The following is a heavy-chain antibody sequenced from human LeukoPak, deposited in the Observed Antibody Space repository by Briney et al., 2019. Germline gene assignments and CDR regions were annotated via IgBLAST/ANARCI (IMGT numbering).Heavy chain of an antibody. V-gene: IGHV3-30*04. J-gene: IGHJ4*02. D-gene: IGHD3-22*01. CDR1: EFTFSSYA. CDR3: ARGGSSYYYCDY. Sequence: GRSLRLSCAASEFTFSSYAMHWVRQAPGKGQEWVAVISYDGGNQYYADSVKGRFTISRDNSKKTLFLQMNSLRTEDTAVYYCARGGSSYYYCDYWGQGTLVTVSS. CDR2: ISYDGGNQ.